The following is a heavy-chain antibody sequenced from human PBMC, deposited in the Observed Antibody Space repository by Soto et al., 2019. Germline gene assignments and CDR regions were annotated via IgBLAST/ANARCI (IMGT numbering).Heavy chain of an antibody. Sequence: QVQLVQTGAEVKKPGSSVKVSCKASGGTFSSYAISWVRQAPGQGLEWMGGIIPIFGTANYAQKFQGRVTITADKSTSTAYMELSSLRSEDTAVYYCAHYNTYSSGWYSFQHWGQGTLVTVSS. V-gene: IGHV1-69*06. J-gene: IGHJ1*01. CDR2: IIPIFGTA. D-gene: IGHD6-19*01. CDR3: AHYNTYSSGWYSFQH. CDR1: GGTFSSYA.